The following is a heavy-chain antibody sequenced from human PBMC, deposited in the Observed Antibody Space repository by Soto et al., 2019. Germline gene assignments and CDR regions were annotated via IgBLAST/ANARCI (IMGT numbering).Heavy chain of an antibody. CDR1: GYTFTSYG. CDR3: ARDFKGSWHWGFDY. D-gene: IGHD6-13*01. CDR2: ISAYNGNT. V-gene: IGHV1-18*01. J-gene: IGHJ4*02. Sequence: QVQLVQSGAEVKKPGASVKVSCKASGYTFTSYGISWVRQAPGQGLEWMGWISAYNGNTNYAQKLPGRVTMTTDTSKSKAYMELRSLRSDDTAVYYCARDFKGSWHWGFDYWGQGTLVTVSS.